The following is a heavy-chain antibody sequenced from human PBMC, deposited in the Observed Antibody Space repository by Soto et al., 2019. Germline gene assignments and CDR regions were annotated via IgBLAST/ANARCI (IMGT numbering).Heavy chain of an antibody. V-gene: IGHV6-1*01. Sequence: PSQTLSLTCAISGDSVSSNSAAWNWIRQSPSRGLEWLGRTYYRSKWYNDYAVSVKSRITIDPDTSKNQFSLQLNSVTPEDTAVYYCARDWGLTGTTGDCYCYYGMDVWGQGTTVTVSS. D-gene: IGHD1-7*01. CDR3: ARDWGLTGTTGDCYCYYGMDV. J-gene: IGHJ6*02. CDR1: GDSVSSNSAA. CDR2: TYYRSKWYN.